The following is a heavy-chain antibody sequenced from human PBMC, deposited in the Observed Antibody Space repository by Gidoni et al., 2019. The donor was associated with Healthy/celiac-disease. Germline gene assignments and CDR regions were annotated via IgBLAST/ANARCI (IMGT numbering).Heavy chain of an antibody. CDR1: GYSFTRYW. CDR2: IYPGDSDT. Sequence: EVQLVQSGAAVNKPGESLQLSCKGSGYSFTRYWIGWVRQMPGKGLEWMGIIYPGDSDTRDSPSFQGQVTISADKSISTAYLQWSSLKASDTAMYYCARLDGDYVEESAFDIWGQGTMVTVSS. CDR3: ARLDGDYVEESAFDI. D-gene: IGHD4-17*01. V-gene: IGHV5-51*01. J-gene: IGHJ3*02.